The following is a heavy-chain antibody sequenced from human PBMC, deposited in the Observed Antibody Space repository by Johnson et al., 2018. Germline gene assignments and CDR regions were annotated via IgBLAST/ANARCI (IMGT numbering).Heavy chain of an antibody. V-gene: IGHV1-8*01. CDR1: GYTFTSYD. CDR2: VIPRSGNT. Sequence: QVQLVQSGAEVKKPGASVKVSCKTSGYTFTSYDINWVRQASGQGLEWMGWVIPRSGNTAYAQKLQGRVTMTWNTSISTAYMELSGLTSEDTAVYYCAGGGGWFDHWGQGTLVTVSS. CDR3: AGGGGWFDH. D-gene: IGHD3-16*01. J-gene: IGHJ5*02.